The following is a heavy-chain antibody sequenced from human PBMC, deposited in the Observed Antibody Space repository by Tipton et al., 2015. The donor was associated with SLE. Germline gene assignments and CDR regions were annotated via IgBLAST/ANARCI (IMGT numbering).Heavy chain of an antibody. D-gene: IGHD4-23*01. CDR3: ATDYGGNSDLDY. CDR2: ISGSGGST. J-gene: IGHJ4*02. V-gene: IGHV3-23*01. Sequence: SLRLSCAASGFTFSCYAMSWVRQAPGKGLEWVSAISGSGGSTYYADSVKGRFTISRDNSKNTLYLQMNSLRAEDTAVYYCATDYGGNSDLDYWGQGTLVTVSS. CDR1: GFTFSCYA.